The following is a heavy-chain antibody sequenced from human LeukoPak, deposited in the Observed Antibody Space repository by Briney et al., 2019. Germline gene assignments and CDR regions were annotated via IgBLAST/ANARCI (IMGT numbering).Heavy chain of an antibody. CDR3: ARGGTYDYVWGSYRNDIAPEAFDI. CDR1: GYTFTGYY. V-gene: IGHV1-2*06. D-gene: IGHD3-16*02. CDR2: INPNSGGT. J-gene: IGHJ3*02. Sequence: GASVKVSCKASGYTFTGYYMHWVRQAPGQGLEWMGRINPNSGGTNYAQKFQGRVTMNMDTSLSQAYMELSRLRSDDTAVYYCARGGTYDYVWGSYRNDIAPEAFDIWGQGTMVTVSS.